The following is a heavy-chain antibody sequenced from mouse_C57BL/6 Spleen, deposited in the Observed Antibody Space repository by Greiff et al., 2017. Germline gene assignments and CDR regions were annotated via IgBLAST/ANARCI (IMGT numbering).Heavy chain of an antibody. J-gene: IGHJ4*01. CDR2: IWSGGST. CDR3: ARRGGSSPYYAMDY. CDR1: GFSLTSYG. D-gene: IGHD1-1*01. Sequence: VQLVESGPGLVQPSQSLSITCTVSGFSLTSYGVHWVRQSPGKGLEWLGVIWSGGSTDYNAAFISRLSISKDNSKSQVFFKMNSLQADDTAIYYCARRGGSSPYYAMDYWVKEPQSPSPQ. V-gene: IGHV2-2*01.